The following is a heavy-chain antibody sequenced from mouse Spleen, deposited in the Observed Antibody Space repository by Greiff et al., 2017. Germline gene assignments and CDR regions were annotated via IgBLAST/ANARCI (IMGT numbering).Heavy chain of an antibody. CDR2: INPSNGGT. V-gene: IGHV1-53*01. D-gene: IGHD2-1*01. Sequence: QVQLQQPGTELVKPGASVKLSCKASGYTFTSYYMYWVKQRPGQGLEWIGEINPSNGGTNFNEKFKSKATLTVDKSSSTAYMQLSSLTSEDSAVYYCTRDGNYGAMDYWGQGTSVTVSS. CDR3: TRDGNYGAMDY. CDR1: GYTFTSYY. J-gene: IGHJ4*01.